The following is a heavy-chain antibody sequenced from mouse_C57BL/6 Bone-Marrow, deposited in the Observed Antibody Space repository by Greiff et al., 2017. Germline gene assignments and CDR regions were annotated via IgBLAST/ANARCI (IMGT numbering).Heavy chain of an antibody. CDR1: GYTFTSYT. D-gene: IGHD1-1*01. CDR3: ASGPLIYYYVSTISWFAY. J-gene: IGHJ3*01. Sequence: VKLVESGAELARPGASVKMSCKASGYTFTSYTMHWVKQRPGQGLEWIGYINPSSGDTKYNQKFKDKATLTADKSSSTAYMQLSSLTSEDSAVYSCASGPLIYYYVSTISWFAYWGPGTLVTVSA. V-gene: IGHV1-4*01. CDR2: INPSSGDT.